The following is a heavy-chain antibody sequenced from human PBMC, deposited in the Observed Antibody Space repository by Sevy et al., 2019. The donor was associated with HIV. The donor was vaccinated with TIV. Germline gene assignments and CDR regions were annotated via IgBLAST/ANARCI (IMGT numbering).Heavy chain of an antibody. V-gene: IGHV4-59*01. D-gene: IGHD4-17*01. Sequence: SETLSLTCTVSGGSISSYYWSWIRQPPGKGLEWIGYIYYSGSTNYNPSLKSRVTISVDTSKNQFSLKLSSVTAADTAVYYCASDYGDFMFDYWGQGTLVTVSS. CDR2: IYYSGST. CDR3: ASDYGDFMFDY. CDR1: GGSISSYY. J-gene: IGHJ4*02.